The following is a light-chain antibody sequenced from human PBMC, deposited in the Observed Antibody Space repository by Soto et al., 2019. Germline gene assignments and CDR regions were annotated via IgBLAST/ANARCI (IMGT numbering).Light chain of an antibody. V-gene: IGKV1-39*01. J-gene: IGKJ1*01. Sequence: DIQMTQSPSSLSASVGDRVTITCRASQSISTYLNWYQQKPGKAPKLLINAASSLQSGVPSRFSGSGFGTDFTLTISSLQPEDFATYYCQQSYSTPPRTFGQGTKVEIK. CDR3: QQSYSTPPRT. CDR1: QSISTY. CDR2: AAS.